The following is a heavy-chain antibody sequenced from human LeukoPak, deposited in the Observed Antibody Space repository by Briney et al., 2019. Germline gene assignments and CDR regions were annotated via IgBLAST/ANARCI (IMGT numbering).Heavy chain of an antibody. D-gene: IGHD3-9*01. CDR3: ARHAPVGDVLTGYYNPIDY. V-gene: IGHV4-39*01. CDR2: IYYSGST. Sequence: PSGTLSLTCTVSGGSISSSSYYWGWIRQPPGKGLEWIGSIYYSGSTYYNPSLKSRATISVDTSKNPFSLKLSSVTGANTAVYYCARHAPVGDVLTGYYNPIDYWGQGTLVTVSS. J-gene: IGHJ4*02. CDR1: GGSISSSSYY.